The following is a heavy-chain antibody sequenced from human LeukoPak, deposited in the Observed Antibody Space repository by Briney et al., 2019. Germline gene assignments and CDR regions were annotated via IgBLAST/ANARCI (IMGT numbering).Heavy chain of an antibody. CDR1: GGYLSSGNW. Sequence: SGTLSLTCAVSGGYLSSGNWWSWVRQPPGKGREGIGEIYHSGSTNYNPSLKSRVTRSADKSKNQLSLKLISVTAADTAMYYCAREAALGYSHGYWGQGKMVTVSS. CDR2: IYHSGST. J-gene: IGHJ3*01. D-gene: IGHD5-18*01. CDR3: AREAALGYSHGY. V-gene: IGHV4-4*02.